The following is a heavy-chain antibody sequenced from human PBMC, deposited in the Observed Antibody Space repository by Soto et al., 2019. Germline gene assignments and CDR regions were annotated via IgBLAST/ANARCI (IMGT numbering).Heavy chain of an antibody. CDR2: IYYSGST. D-gene: IGHD2-21*02. CDR3: AGEDCEKDNWYDP. J-gene: IGHJ5*02. V-gene: IGHV4-31*03. CDR1: GGSISSGGYY. Sequence: SETLSLTCTVSGGSISSGGYYWSWIRQHPGKGLEWIGYIYYSGSTYYNPSLKSRVTISVDTSKNQFPLKLSSVTAADTAVYYYAGEDCEKDNWYDPWGKGTLVTVSS.